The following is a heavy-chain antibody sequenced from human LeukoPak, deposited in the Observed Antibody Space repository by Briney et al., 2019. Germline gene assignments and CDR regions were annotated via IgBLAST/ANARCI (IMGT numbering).Heavy chain of an antibody. CDR3: ARGGTQSPID. CDR1: GFTFSSYS. D-gene: IGHD2/OR15-2a*01. Sequence: PGGSLRLSCAASGFTFSSYSMIWLRQAPEKGLEWVANIKEDGSATYYVDSVKGRFTISRDNAKNSLYLQMNSLRVEDTAVYYCARGGTQSPIDWGPGTLVTVSS. J-gene: IGHJ4*02. CDR2: IKEDGSAT. V-gene: IGHV3-7*01.